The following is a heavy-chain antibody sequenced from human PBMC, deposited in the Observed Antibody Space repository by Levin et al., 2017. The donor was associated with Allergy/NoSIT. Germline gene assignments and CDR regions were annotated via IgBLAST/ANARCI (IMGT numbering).Heavy chain of an antibody. CDR3: AKDYDSSGYFDY. V-gene: IGHV3-9*01. D-gene: IGHD3-22*01. Sequence: GGSLRLSCAASGFTFDDYAMHWVRQAPGKGLEWVSGISWNSGSIGYADSVKGRFTISRDNAKNSLYLQMNSLRAEDTALYYCAKDYDSSGYFDYWGQGTLVTVSS. CDR2: ISWNSGSI. CDR1: GFTFDDYA. J-gene: IGHJ4*02.